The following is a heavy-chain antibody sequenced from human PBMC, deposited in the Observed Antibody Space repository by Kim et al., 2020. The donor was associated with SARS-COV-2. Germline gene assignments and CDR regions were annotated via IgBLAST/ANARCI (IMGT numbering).Heavy chain of an antibody. CDR2: IYYSGST. Sequence: SETLSLTCTVSGGSISSYYWSWIRQPPGKGLEWIGYIYYSGSTNYNPSLKSRVTISVDTSKNQFSLKLSSVTAADTAVYYCARQHSTSWYDIVVVTANVKMGFDIWGQGTMVTVSS. V-gene: IGHV4-59*08. J-gene: IGHJ3*02. CDR3: ARQHSTSWYDIVVVTANVKMGFDI. CDR1: GGSISSYY. D-gene: IGHD2-21*02.